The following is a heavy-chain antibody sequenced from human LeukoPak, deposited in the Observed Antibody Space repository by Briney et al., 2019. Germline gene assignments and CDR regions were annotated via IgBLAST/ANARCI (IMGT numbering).Heavy chain of an antibody. V-gene: IGHV3-48*02. CDR3: ARDLPPGSSGWYLGY. J-gene: IGHJ4*02. D-gene: IGHD6-19*01. CDR1: GFTFSSYC. Sequence: GGSLTLSCAASGFTFSSYCVNWVRQAPGKGLEWVSYISSSSSTIYYADSVKGPFTISRDKAKNSLYLQMNSLRDEDTAVYYCARDLPPGSSGWYLGYWGEGTLVTVSS. CDR2: ISSSSSTI.